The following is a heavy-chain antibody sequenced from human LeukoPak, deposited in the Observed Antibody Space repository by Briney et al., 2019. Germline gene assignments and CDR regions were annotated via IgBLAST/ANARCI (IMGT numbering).Heavy chain of an antibody. V-gene: IGHV1-69*04. CDR1: GGTFSSYA. D-gene: IGHD3-22*01. CDR2: NIPILGIA. Sequence: SVKVSCKASGGTFSSYAICWVRQAPGQRLEWMGRNIPILGIANYAQKFQGRVTITADKSTSTDYMELSSLRSEDTAVCYCARAEYYYDSSGYYPYDYWGQGTLVTVSS. CDR3: ARAEYYYDSSGYYPYDY. J-gene: IGHJ4*02.